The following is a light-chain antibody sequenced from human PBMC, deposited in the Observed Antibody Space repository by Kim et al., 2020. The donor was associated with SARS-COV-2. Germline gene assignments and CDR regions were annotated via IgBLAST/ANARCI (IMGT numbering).Light chain of an antibody. CDR1: QGVSTN. V-gene: IGKV3-15*01. CDR2: GAS. Sequence: EIVMTQSPATLSVSPGERATLSCRASQGVSTNLAWYQQKPGQAPRLLIYGASTRATGIPARFSGSGSGTEFTLTISSLQSEDFAVYYCQQYNNWSPRYTFGQGTRLEI. J-gene: IGKJ2*01. CDR3: QQYNNWSPRYT.